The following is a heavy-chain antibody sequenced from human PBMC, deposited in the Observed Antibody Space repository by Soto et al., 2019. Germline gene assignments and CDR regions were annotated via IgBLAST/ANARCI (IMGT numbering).Heavy chain of an antibody. Sequence: EVQLVESGGGLVQPGRSLRLSCAASGFTFDDYAMHWVRQAPGKGLEWVSGISWNSGSIGYADSVKGRFTISRDNAKNSLYLQMNSLRAEDTALYYCAKDIYVLVPAAMSYGMDVWGQGTTVTVSS. CDR3: AKDIYVLVPAAMSYGMDV. CDR2: ISWNSGSI. CDR1: GFTFDDYA. D-gene: IGHD2-2*01. J-gene: IGHJ6*02. V-gene: IGHV3-9*01.